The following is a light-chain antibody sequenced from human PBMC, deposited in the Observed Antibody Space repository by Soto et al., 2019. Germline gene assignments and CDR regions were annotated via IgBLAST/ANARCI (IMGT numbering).Light chain of an antibody. CDR3: QQYGISPPT. CDR2: GAS. CDR1: QSVSINY. V-gene: IGKV3-20*01. Sequence: EIVLTQSPGTLSLSPGERATLSCRASQSVSINYLAWYQRKPVQAPRLLIYGASSRATDIPYRVRGSGSGTDFTITIPSLEPEDFAVYYCQQYGISPPTFGQGTKVEIK. J-gene: IGKJ1*01.